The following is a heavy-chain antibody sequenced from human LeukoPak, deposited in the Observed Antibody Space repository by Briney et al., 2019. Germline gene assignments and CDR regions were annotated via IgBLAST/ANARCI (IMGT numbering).Heavy chain of an antibody. V-gene: IGHV3-74*01. CDR2: INSDGSWT. CDR1: GSYW. Sequence: GGFLRLSCAASGSYWMHWVRQAPGKGLVWVSHINSDGSWTSYADSVKGRFTISKDNAKNTVYLQMNNLRAEDTAVYYCVSFYETYWGRGTLVTVSS. CDR3: VSFYETY. D-gene: IGHD2/OR15-2a*01. J-gene: IGHJ4*02.